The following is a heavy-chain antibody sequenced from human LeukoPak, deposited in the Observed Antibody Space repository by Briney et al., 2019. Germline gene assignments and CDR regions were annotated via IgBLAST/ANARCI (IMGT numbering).Heavy chain of an antibody. V-gene: IGHV5-51*01. CDR3: ARYQAAPGHNWLDP. CDR1: GYSFRTYW. Sequence: GKSLKISCKGSGYSFRTYWIGWVRQMPGKGLEWMGIIYPGASDTRYSPSFQGQVTISADKSINTAYLQWTSLKASDTAIYYCARYQAAPGHNWLDPWGQGTLVTVSS. D-gene: IGHD2-15*01. CDR2: IYPGASDT. J-gene: IGHJ5*02.